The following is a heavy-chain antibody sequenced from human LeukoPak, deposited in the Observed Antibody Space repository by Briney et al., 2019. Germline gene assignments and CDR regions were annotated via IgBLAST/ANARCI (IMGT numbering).Heavy chain of an antibody. Sequence: PGGSLRLSCAASGFTFSHYWMSWVRQAPGKGLEWVANIKQDGSEKYYVDSVKGRFTISRDNSKNTLYLHMNSLRAEDTAVYYCAKDRDSYDSSGYYYESAEYFQHWGQGTLVTVSS. CDR1: GFTFSHYW. D-gene: IGHD3-22*01. CDR2: IKQDGSEK. V-gene: IGHV3-7*03. CDR3: AKDRDSYDSSGYYYESAEYFQH. J-gene: IGHJ1*01.